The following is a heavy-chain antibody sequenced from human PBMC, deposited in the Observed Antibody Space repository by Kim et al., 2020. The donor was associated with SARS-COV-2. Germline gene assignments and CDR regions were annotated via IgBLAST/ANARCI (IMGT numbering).Heavy chain of an antibody. CDR2: INHSGST. Sequence: SETLSLTCAVYGGSFSGYYWSWIRQPPGKGLEWIGEINHSGSTNYNPSLKSRVTISVDTSKNQFSLKLSSVTAADTAVYYCARGRRIAARPRGWYFDLWGRGTLVTVSS. J-gene: IGHJ2*01. CDR3: ARGRRIAARPRGWYFDL. D-gene: IGHD6-6*01. CDR1: GGSFSGYY. V-gene: IGHV4-34*01.